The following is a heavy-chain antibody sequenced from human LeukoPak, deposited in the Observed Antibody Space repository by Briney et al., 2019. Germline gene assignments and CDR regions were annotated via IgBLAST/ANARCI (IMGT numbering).Heavy chain of an antibody. V-gene: IGHV3-30*03. CDR1: GFSFITSG. CDR3: ARDRGRDYDGLTGYFDY. J-gene: IGHJ4*02. CDR2: ISHDGTNK. Sequence: GGSLRLSCAASGFSFITSGMHWVRQAPGKGLEWVAVISHDGTNKYYADSVKGRITISRDNSKSTLYLQMNSLRAEDTAVYYCARDRGRDYDGLTGYFDYWGQRTLVTISS. D-gene: IGHD3-9*01.